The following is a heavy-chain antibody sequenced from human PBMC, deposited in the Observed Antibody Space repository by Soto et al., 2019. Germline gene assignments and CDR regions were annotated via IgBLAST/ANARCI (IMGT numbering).Heavy chain of an antibody. CDR1: GFTFSSYW. Sequence: GGSLRLSCAASGFTFSSYWMSWVRQAPGKGLEWVSSISSSSSYIYYADSVKGRFTISRDNAKNSLYLQMNSLRAEDTAVYYCARDHRVPRVGLDYWGQGTLVTVSS. CDR3: ARDHRVPRVGLDY. J-gene: IGHJ4*02. D-gene: IGHD1-26*01. CDR2: ISSSSSYI. V-gene: IGHV3-21*01.